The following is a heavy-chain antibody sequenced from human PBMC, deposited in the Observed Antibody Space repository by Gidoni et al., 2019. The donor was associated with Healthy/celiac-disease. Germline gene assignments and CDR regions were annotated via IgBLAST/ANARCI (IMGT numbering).Heavy chain of an antibody. D-gene: IGHD2-15*01. V-gene: IGHV1-69*01. CDR1: GGTFSSSA. J-gene: IGHJ6*02. CDR2: ILPIFGTA. Sequence: QVQLVQSGAEVKKPGSSVKVSCKASGGTFSSSAIRWVRQAPGQGLEGMGGILPIFGTANYAQKFQGRVTITADESTSTAYMELSSLRSEDTAVYYCAGYDIVVVVAATRVGDYYYYGMDVWGQGTTVTVSS. CDR3: AGYDIVVVVAATRVGDYYYYGMDV.